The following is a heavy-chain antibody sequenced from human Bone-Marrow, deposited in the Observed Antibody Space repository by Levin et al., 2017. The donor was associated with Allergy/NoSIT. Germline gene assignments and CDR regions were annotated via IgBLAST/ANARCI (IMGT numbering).Heavy chain of an antibody. V-gene: IGHV3-23*01. CDR3: TTRCLSASCPKYYFDY. CDR2: IREDGSDT. D-gene: IGHD2-2*01. CDR1: GLTFSTYP. Sequence: PGGSLRLSCAASGLTFSTYPMTWVRQAPGKGLEWVSAIREDGSDTYYADSVKGRFTISRDNSKNTLYLQMSSLRAEDTALYYCTTRCLSASCPKYYFDYWGQGTLVTVSS. J-gene: IGHJ4*02.